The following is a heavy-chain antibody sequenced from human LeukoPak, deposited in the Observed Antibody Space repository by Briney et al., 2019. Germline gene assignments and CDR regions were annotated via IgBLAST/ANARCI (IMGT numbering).Heavy chain of an antibody. D-gene: IGHD1-26*01. J-gene: IGHJ4*02. CDR3: AKGTGRYWTFFDD. CDR2: ISWNSGSI. CDR1: GFTLDDYA. V-gene: IGHV3-9*01. Sequence: GGSLRLSCAATGFTLDDYAMHWVRHSPGRGLEWVSGISWNSGSIDYAASVRGRFTISRDNANNSLYLQMNSLRPEDSALYYCAKGTGRYWTFFDDWGQGTLFTVSS.